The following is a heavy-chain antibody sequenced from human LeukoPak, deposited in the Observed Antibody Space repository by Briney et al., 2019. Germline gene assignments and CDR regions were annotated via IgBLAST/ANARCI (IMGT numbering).Heavy chain of an antibody. CDR1: GFSFSTYS. CDR3: ASGSYYPRGDY. Sequence: GGSLRLSCAASGFSFSTYSMNWVRQAPGKGLEWVSYIVGSSSNIYYADSVKGRFTISRDNAKNSLYLQMNSLRAEDTAVYYCASGSYYPRGDYWGQGTLVTVSS. J-gene: IGHJ4*02. CDR2: IVGSSSNI. D-gene: IGHD1-26*01. V-gene: IGHV3-21*01.